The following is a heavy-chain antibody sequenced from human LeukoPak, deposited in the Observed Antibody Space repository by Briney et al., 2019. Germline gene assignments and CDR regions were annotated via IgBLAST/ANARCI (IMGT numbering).Heavy chain of an antibody. V-gene: IGHV1-69*05. CDR3: ARDSPRIMITFGGVIVPFDY. CDR2: IIPIFGTA. J-gene: IGHJ4*02. Sequence: GASVKVSCKASGGTFSSYAISWVRQAPGQGLEWMGGIIPIFGTANYAQKFQGRVTITTDESTSTAYMELSSLRSEDTAVYYCARDSPRIMITFGGVIVPFDYWGQGTLVTVSS. D-gene: IGHD3-16*02. CDR1: GGTFSSYA.